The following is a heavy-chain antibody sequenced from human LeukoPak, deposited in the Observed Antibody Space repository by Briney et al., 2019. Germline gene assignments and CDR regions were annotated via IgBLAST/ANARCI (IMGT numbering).Heavy chain of an antibody. CDR2: ISGSGGST. J-gene: IGHJ6*02. Sequence: HPGGSLRLSCAASGFTFSSYAMSWVRQAPGKGLEWVSAISGSGGSTYYADSVKGRFTISRDNSKNTLYLQMNSLRAEDTAVYYCAKNGGEYYYYYGMDVWGQGTTVTVSS. V-gene: IGHV3-23*01. CDR3: AKNGGEYYYYYGMDV. CDR1: GFTFSSYA. D-gene: IGHD3-10*01.